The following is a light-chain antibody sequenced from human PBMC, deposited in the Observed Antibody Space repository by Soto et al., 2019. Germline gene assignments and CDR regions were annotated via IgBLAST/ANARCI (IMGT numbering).Light chain of an antibody. V-gene: IGKV1-27*01. CDR2: FAS. CDR1: QAISNY. CDR3: QKYNSVPFS. Sequence: DIQLTQSPSTLSASVGDRVTITSRASQAISNYLAWYQQKPGKVPQLLIYFASTLQSGVPSRFSGSGSGTDFTLTISSLQPEDVATYYCQKYNSVPFSFGPGTKLDLK. J-gene: IGKJ3*01.